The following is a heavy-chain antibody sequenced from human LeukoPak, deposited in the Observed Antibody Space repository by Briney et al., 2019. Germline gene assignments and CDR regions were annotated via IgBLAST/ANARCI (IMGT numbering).Heavy chain of an antibody. CDR1: GDSISSGDYY. CDR2: ISSSGST. CDR3: ARLVNIVVVVAAIYAFDI. D-gene: IGHD2-15*01. J-gene: IGHJ3*02. Sequence: SETLSLTCTVSGDSISSGDYYWSWIRQPAGKGLEWIGRISSSGSTNYNPSLKSRVTISVDTSKNQFSLKLSSVTAADTAVYYCARLVNIVVVVAAIYAFDIWGQGTMVTVSS. V-gene: IGHV4-61*02.